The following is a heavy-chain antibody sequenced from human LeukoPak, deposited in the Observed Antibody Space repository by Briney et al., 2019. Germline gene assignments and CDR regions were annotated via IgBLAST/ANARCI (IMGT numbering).Heavy chain of an antibody. D-gene: IGHD3-22*01. CDR3: ARDSPEYYDSVQDAFDI. Sequence: SQTLSLTCTVSGGSISSGDYYWSWIRQPPGKGLEWIGYIYYSGSTYYNPSLKSRVTISVDTSKNQFSLKLSSVTAAGTAVYYCARDSPEYYDSVQDAFDIWGQGTMVTVSS. CDR2: IYYSGST. J-gene: IGHJ3*02. CDR1: GGSISSGDYY. V-gene: IGHV4-30-4*01.